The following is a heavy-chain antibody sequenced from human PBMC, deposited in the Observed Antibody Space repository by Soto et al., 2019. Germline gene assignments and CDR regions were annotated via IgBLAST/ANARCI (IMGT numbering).Heavy chain of an antibody. CDR2: IYYSGST. V-gene: IGHV4-31*03. D-gene: IGHD5-18*01. CDR3: ASRGYSYGFSLGMDV. J-gene: IGHJ6*02. CDR1: GGSISSGGYY. Sequence: PSDTLSLTCTVSGGSISSGGYYWSWIRQHPGKGLEWIGYIYYSGSTYYNPSLKSRVTISVDTSKYQFSLKLSSVTAADTAVYYCASRGYSYGFSLGMDVWGQGTTVTVSS.